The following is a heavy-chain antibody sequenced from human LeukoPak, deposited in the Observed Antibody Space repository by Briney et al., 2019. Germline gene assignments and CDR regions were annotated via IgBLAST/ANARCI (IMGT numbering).Heavy chain of an antibody. V-gene: IGHV1-2*02. J-gene: IGHJ4*02. CDR3: ARDGRFLEWLSRADWGDY. CDR1: GYTFTGYY. D-gene: IGHD3-3*01. CDR2: INPNSGGT. Sequence: ASVKVSCKASGYTFTGYYMHWVRQATGQGLEWMGWINPNSGGTNYAQKFQGRVTMTRDTSISTAYMELSRLRSDDTAVYYCARDGRFLEWLSRADWGDYWGQGTLVTVSS.